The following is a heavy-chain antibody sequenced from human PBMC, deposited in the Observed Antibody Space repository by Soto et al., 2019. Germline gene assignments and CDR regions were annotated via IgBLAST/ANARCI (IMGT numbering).Heavy chain of an antibody. V-gene: IGHV4-30-2*01. J-gene: IGHJ4*02. D-gene: IGHD3-22*01. CDR1: GGSISSGDYS. CDR2: IYHSGNT. CDR3: ARAQSGGYYSFDY. Sequence: SETLSLTCAVSGGSISSGDYSWNWIRQPPGKGLEWMGYIYHSGNTYYNPSLKSRVTISVDRSKNQFSLKLSSVTAADTAVYYCARAQSGGYYSFDYWGQGTLVTVSS.